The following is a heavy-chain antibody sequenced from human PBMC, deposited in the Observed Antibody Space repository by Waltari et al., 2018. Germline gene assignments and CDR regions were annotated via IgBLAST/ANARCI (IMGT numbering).Heavy chain of an antibody. Sequence: QVQLVESGGGVVQPGGSLRLSCAASGFTFSSYGMHWVRQAPGKGLEWVAFIRYDGSNKYYADSVKGRFTISRDNSKNTLYLQMNSLRAEDTAVYYCARDGELLSLDYWGQGTLVTVSS. CDR3: ARDGELLSLDY. CDR2: IRYDGSNK. D-gene: IGHD1-26*01. J-gene: IGHJ4*02. V-gene: IGHV3-30*02. CDR1: GFTFSSYG.